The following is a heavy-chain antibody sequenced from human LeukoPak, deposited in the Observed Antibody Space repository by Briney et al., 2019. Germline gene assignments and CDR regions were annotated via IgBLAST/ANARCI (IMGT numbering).Heavy chain of an antibody. CDR3: ARGPRSYYGSGSLGYYYYYGMDV. V-gene: IGHV1-2*02. Sequence: GASVKVSCKASGYTFTGYYMHWVRQAPGQGLEWMGWINPNSGGTNYAQKFQGRVTMTRDTSISTANMELSRLRSDDTAVYYCARGPRSYYGSGSLGYYYYYGMDVWGQGTTVTVSS. CDR2: INPNSGGT. J-gene: IGHJ6*02. CDR1: GYTFTGYY. D-gene: IGHD3-10*01.